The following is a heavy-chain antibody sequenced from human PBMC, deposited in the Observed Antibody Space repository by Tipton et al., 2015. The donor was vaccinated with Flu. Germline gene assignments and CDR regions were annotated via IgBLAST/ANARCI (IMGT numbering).Heavy chain of an antibody. CDR3: ARSHFNGWSTAFEI. J-gene: IGHJ3*02. CDR1: GYTFTDYW. V-gene: IGHV5-51*01. Sequence: QLVQSGAEMKKPGESLRISCQGSGYTFTDYWIGWVRQMPGKGLEWMGIIYPGDSEIKYSPSFQDQVTISADKSINTAYLQRSSLQASDSAVYYCARSHFNGWSTAFEIWGQGTKVTVSS. CDR2: IYPGDSEI. D-gene: IGHD6-19*01.